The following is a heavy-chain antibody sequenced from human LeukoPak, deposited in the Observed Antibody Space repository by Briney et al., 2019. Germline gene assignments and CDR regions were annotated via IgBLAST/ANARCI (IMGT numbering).Heavy chain of an antibody. CDR1: GFSFSLYG. V-gene: IGHV3-30*18. J-gene: IGHJ4*02. D-gene: IGHD3-10*01. CDR2: ISNDGDSE. Sequence: GGPRRLSCEASGFSFSLYGIHGVRQAPAKALNWVAVISNDGDSEYYSDSVKGRFTISRDNAKDTLYLQMDSLRRDDTAVYFCAKDGRGRTFFGDIEYWGQGTLVAVSS. CDR3: AKDGRGRTFFGDIEY.